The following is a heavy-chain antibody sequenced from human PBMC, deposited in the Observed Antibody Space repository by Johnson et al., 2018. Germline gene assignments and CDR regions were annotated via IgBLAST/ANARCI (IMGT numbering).Heavy chain of an antibody. D-gene: IGHD5-12*01. CDR1: GFTFSSYA. V-gene: IGHV3-23*04. J-gene: IGHJ6*03. CDR3: AKGPVARAYYYYYMDV. Sequence: VQLVESGGGLVQXGGSLRLSCAASGFTFSSYAMSWVRQAPGKGLEWVSAISGSGGSTYYADSGKGRFTISRDNSKNPLYLQMNSLRAEDTAVYYCAKGPVARAYYYYYMDVWGKGTTVTVSS. CDR2: ISGSGGST.